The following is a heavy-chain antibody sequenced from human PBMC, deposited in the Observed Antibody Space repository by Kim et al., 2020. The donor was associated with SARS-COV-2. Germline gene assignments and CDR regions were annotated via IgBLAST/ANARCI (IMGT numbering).Heavy chain of an antibody. D-gene: IGHD3-10*01. CDR1: GFTFSSYE. V-gene: IGHV3-48*03. J-gene: IGHJ6*02. Sequence: GGSLRLSCAASGFTFSSYEMNWVRQAPGKGLEWVSYISSSGSTIYYADSVKGRFTISRDNAKNSLYLQMNSLRAEDTAVYYCARAKLHYYYGSGSYYNSCGMDVWGQGTTVTVSS. CDR2: ISSSGSTI. CDR3: ARAKLHYYYGSGSYYNSCGMDV.